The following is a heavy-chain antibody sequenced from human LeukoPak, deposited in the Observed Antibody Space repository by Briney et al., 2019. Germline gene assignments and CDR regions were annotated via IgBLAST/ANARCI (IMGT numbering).Heavy chain of an antibody. CDR3: ARVPTRGSGGSCQSRAYFQH. Sequence: SETLSLTCAVYGGSFSGYYWSWIRQPPGKGLEWIGEINHSGSTNYNPSLKSRVTISVDTSKNQFSLKLSSVTAADTAVYYCARVPTRGSGGSCQSRAYFQHWGQGTLVTVSS. CDR1: GGSFSGYY. CDR2: INHSGST. V-gene: IGHV4-34*01. D-gene: IGHD2-15*01. J-gene: IGHJ1*01.